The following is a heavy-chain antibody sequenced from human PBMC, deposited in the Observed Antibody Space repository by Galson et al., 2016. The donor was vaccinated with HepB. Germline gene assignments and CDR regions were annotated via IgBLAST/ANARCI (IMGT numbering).Heavy chain of an antibody. CDR1: GYRFTSYW. J-gene: IGHJ6*02. V-gene: IGHV5-51*01. CDR2: IYPGDSDT. CDR3: AREGGDIAARHSYGMDV. D-gene: IGHD6-6*01. Sequence: QSGAEVKKPGESLKISCKGSGYRFTSYWIGWVRQMPGKGLEWTGIIYPGDSDTRYSPSFQGQVTISADKSISTAYLHWSSLKASDSAMYYCAREGGDIAARHSYGMDVWGQGTTVTVSS.